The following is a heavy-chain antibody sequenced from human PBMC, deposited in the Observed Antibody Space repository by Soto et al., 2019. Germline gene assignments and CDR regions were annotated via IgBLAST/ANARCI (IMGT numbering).Heavy chain of an antibody. V-gene: IGHV1-69*13. CDR3: ASRTYTGSYYEGNWFDP. D-gene: IGHD1-26*01. CDR1: GGTFSSYA. J-gene: IGHJ5*02. Sequence: GASVKVSCKASGGTFSSYAISWVRQAPGQGLEWMGGIIPIFGTANYAQTFQGRVTINADESTSTAYMELRSLRSEDTAVYYCASRTYTGSYYEGNWFDPWGQGTLVTVS. CDR2: IIPIFGTA.